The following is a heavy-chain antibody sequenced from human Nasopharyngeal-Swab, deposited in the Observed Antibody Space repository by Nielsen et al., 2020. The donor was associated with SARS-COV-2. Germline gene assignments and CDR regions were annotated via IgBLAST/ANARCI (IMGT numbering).Heavy chain of an antibody. CDR1: GYTFTSYD. J-gene: IGHJ6*03. CDR3: ARGLYLKQLVIQYYMDV. Sequence: ASVKVSCKASGYTFTSYDINWVRQATGQGLEWMGWMNPNSGNTGYAQKFQGRVTMTRNTSISTAYMELSSLRSEDTAVYYCARGLYLKQLVIQYYMDVWGKGTTVTFSS. CDR2: MNPNSGNT. D-gene: IGHD6-13*01. V-gene: IGHV1-8*01.